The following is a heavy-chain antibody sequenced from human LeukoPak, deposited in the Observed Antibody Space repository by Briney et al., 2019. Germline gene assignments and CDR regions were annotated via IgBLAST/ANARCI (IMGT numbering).Heavy chain of an antibody. J-gene: IGHJ4*02. CDR1: GFTFSRYG. V-gene: IGHV3-33*01. CDR3: ARPLVGDALDY. D-gene: IGHD1-26*01. Sequence: QPGRSLRLSCAASGFTFSRYGMHWVRQAPRKGLEWVAVIWYDGSNEYYADSVKGRFTIFRDNSKNTLHLQMNSLRAEDTAVYYCARPLVGDALDYWGQGTLVTVSS. CDR2: IWYDGSNE.